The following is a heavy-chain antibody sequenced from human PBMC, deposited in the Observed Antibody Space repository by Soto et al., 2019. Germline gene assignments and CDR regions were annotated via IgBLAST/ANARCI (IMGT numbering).Heavy chain of an antibody. Sequence: EVHVLESGGGLVQPGGSLRLSCAASGFDFSSYAMSWVRQAPVKGLEWVSGIGGSGDNIYYADSVKGRFTISRDNSKNTTYLQMNRVRGEDTAVYYCVKHDYNFWSGYNFTPGIDVWGQGTAVTVSS. CDR1: GFDFSSYA. CDR3: VKHDYNFWSGYNFTPGIDV. V-gene: IGHV3-23*01. CDR2: IGGSGDNI. D-gene: IGHD3-3*01. J-gene: IGHJ6*02.